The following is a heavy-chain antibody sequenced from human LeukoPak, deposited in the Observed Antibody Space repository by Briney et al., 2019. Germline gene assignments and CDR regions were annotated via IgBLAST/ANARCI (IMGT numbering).Heavy chain of an antibody. Sequence: EASVKVSCKASGYTFTSYGVSWVRQAPGQGLEWMGWVSAFNGNTNYAQQFQGRVTMTTDTSTSTAYMELRSLRSDDTAVYYCARDPPRIVVVVAATNYYGMDVWGQGTTVTVSS. D-gene: IGHD2-15*01. J-gene: IGHJ6*02. CDR2: VSAFNGNT. CDR1: GYTFTSYG. CDR3: ARDPPRIVVVVAATNYYGMDV. V-gene: IGHV1-18*01.